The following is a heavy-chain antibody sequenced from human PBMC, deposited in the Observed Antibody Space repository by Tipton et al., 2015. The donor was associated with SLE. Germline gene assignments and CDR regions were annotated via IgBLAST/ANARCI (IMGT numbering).Heavy chain of an antibody. CDR2: IFTNGTT. V-gene: IGHV4-61*02. J-gene: IGHJ4*02. CDR1: GGSISSGTKY. D-gene: IGHD3-3*01. Sequence: TLSLTCTVSGGSISSGTKYWNWIRQTAGKGLEWVGRIFTNGTTNYNPSLKSRVTMSLDTSKNQFSLRLSSVTAADTAVYYCARHSGGTEWYVYWGQGIRVTVSS. CDR3: ARHSGGTEWYVY.